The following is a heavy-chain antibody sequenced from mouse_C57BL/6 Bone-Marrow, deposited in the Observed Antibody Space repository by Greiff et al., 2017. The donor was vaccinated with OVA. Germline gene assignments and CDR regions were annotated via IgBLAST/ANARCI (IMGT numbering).Heavy chain of an antibody. CDR3: ARPPYDYDDAMDY. CDR2: ISNGGGST. Sequence: EVKLMESGGGLVQPGGSLKLSCAASGFTFSDYYMYWVRQTPEKRLEWVAYISNGGGSTYSPDSVKGRFTISRDNAKNTLYLQMSRLKSEDTAMYYSARPPYDYDDAMDYWGQGTSVTVSS. D-gene: IGHD2-4*01. V-gene: IGHV5-12*01. J-gene: IGHJ4*01. CDR1: GFTFSDYY.